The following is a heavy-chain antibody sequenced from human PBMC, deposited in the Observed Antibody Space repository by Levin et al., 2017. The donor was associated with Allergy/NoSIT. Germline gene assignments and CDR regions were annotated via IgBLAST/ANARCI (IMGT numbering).Heavy chain of an antibody. CDR1: GGTFGSYA. Sequence: ASVKVSCKASGGTFGSYAISWVRQAPGQGLEWMGGIIPIFGTANYAQKFQGRVTITADESTSTAYMELSSLRSEDTAVYYCARQYSMVRGVIISPYYFDYWGQGTLVTVSS. D-gene: IGHD3-10*01. V-gene: IGHV1-69*13. J-gene: IGHJ4*02. CDR2: IIPIFGTA. CDR3: ARQYSMVRGVIISPYYFDY.